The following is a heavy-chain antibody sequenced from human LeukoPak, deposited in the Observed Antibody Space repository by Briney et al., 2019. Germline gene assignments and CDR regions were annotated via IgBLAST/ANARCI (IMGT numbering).Heavy chain of an antibody. CDR3: ARGGDPVKYYAEYFQY. Sequence: GGSLRLSCAASGFTFSIYSMNWVRQAPGKGLEWVSTNTSSSAYIYYADSVKGRFTISRDNAKNTLYLQMSSLRAEDTAVYYCARGGDPVKYYAEYFQYWGQGTLVTVSS. CDR2: NTSSSAYI. J-gene: IGHJ1*01. V-gene: IGHV3-21*01. D-gene: IGHD2-21*02. CDR1: GFTFSIYS.